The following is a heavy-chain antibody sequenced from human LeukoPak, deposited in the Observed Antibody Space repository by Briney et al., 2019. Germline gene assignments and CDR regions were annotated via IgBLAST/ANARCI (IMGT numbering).Heavy chain of an antibody. CDR1: GYSISSDYY. CDR2: ISHGGRT. J-gene: IGHJ4*02. Sequence: SETLSLTCAVSGYSISSDYYWGWLRQPPGKGLEWIGSISHGGRTYYNPSFKSRVTTSVDTSKNEVSPKLSSVTAADTAVYYCAGIVGNIEVFDYWGQGTLVTVSS. CDR3: AGIVGNIEVFDY. V-gene: IGHV4-38-2*01. D-gene: IGHD1-26*01.